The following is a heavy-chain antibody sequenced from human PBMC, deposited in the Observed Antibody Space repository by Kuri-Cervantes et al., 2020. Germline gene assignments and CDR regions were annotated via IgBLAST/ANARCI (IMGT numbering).Heavy chain of an antibody. V-gene: IGHV3-30*18. Sequence: GESLKISCAASGFTFSSYSMNWVRQAPGKGLEWVAVISYDGSNKYYADSVKGRFTISRDNSKNTLYLQMNSLRAEDTALYYCAKDGGGFLTTMTHHYYGLDVWGHGTTDTVSS. CDR1: GFTFSSYS. CDR3: AKDGGGFLTTMTHHYYGLDV. J-gene: IGHJ6*02. D-gene: IGHD3-9*01. CDR2: ISYDGSNK.